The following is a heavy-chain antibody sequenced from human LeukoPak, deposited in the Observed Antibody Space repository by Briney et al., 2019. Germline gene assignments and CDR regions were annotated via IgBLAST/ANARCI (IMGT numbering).Heavy chain of an antibody. Sequence: GGSLRLSCVASGFTFSNFAMTWVRQPPGRGLEWVSTITNNGRQTYYAASVKGRFTISRDNSRNTLYLQMNSLRVEDTALYYCAKVGPAASSGTTWEYWGQGTLVTVSS. CDR1: GFTFSNFA. D-gene: IGHD1-1*01. CDR3: AKVGPAASSGTTWEY. V-gene: IGHV3-23*01. J-gene: IGHJ4*02. CDR2: ITNNGRQT.